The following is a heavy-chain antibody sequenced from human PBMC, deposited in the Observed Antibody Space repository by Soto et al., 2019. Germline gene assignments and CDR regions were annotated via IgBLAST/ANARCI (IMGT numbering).Heavy chain of an antibody. CDR1: GGSVSSSSYY. CDR3: ARHPEAYCSSTSCYGSNYFDS. Sequence: SETLSLTCTVSGGSVSSSSYYWGWIRQPPGKGLEWIGTIYYTGSTYCHPSLRSRVTISVDTSNNQFSLKLSSVTAADTAIYFCARHPEAYCSSTSCYGSNYFDSWGQGTLVTVSS. J-gene: IGHJ4*02. V-gene: IGHV4-39*01. D-gene: IGHD2-2*01. CDR2: IYYTGST.